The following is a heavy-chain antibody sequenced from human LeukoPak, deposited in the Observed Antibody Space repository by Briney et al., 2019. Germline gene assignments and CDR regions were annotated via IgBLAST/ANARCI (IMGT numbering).Heavy chain of an antibody. CDR1: GGSISSSSYY. V-gene: IGHV4-39*07. D-gene: IGHD3-10*01. Sequence: SETLSLTCTVSGGSISSSSYYWGWIRQPPGKGLEWIGSIYYSGSTYYNPSLKSRVTISVDTSKNQFSLKLSSVTAADTAVYYCASQVRGVIIWPGFDYWGQGTLVTVSS. J-gene: IGHJ4*02. CDR3: ASQVRGVIIWPGFDY. CDR2: IYYSGST.